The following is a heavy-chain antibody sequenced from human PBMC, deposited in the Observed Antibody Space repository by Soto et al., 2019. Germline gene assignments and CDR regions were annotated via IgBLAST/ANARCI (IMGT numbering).Heavy chain of an antibody. Sequence: QVQLVESGGGVVQPGRSLRLSCAASGFTFSIYGIHWVRQAPGKGLEWVAVISYDGSYKYYADSVKGRFTSSRDNSKNTLYLQMNSLRAEDTAVYYCAKDRDPYCSGAKCYSFFFDSWGQGTLVTVSS. J-gene: IGHJ4*02. V-gene: IGHV3-30*18. CDR2: ISYDGSYK. D-gene: IGHD2-15*01. CDR1: GFTFSIYG. CDR3: AKDRDPYCSGAKCYSFFFDS.